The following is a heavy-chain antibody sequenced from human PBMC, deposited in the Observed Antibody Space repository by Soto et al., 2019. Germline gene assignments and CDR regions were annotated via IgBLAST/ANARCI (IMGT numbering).Heavy chain of an antibody. V-gene: IGHV5-51*01. J-gene: IGHJ4*01. CDR2: ISPDHSDT. CDR1: GYIFSDHW. CDR3: VRQAWLQRWGPMSYLDY. Sequence: PGEPLKISCKGSGYIFSDHWIAWLRHMRGKGMVWMGNISPDHSDTRYRPSFQGQVTISVDKSVSTAYLQWTSLHPSDTAIYYCVRQAWLQRWGPMSYLDYWGRGTQVTVSS. D-gene: IGHD5-12*01.